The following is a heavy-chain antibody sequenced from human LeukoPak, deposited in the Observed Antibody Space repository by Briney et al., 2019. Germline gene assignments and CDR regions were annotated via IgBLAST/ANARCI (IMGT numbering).Heavy chain of an antibody. CDR2: ISAYNGNT. Sequence: ASVKVSCKASGYTFTSYGISWVRQAPGQGLEWMGWISAYNGNTNYAQKLQGRVTMTTDTSTSTAYMELSSLRSEDTAVYYCARAFRPVYYYDSSGYTHWGQGTLVTVSS. V-gene: IGHV1-18*01. CDR3: ARAFRPVYYYDSSGYTH. D-gene: IGHD3-22*01. CDR1: GYTFTSYG. J-gene: IGHJ4*02.